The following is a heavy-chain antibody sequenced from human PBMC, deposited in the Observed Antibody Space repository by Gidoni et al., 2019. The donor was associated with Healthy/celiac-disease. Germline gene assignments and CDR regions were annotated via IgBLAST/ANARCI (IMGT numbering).Heavy chain of an antibody. CDR3: ARETWTPGYYYYYGMDV. V-gene: IGHV3-30-3*01. D-gene: IGHD5-12*01. CDR1: GFTFSSYA. CDR2: ISYDGSNK. Sequence: QVQLVESGGGVVQPGRSLRLSCAASGFTFSSYAMHWVRQAPGKGLEGVAVISYDGSNKYYADSVKGRFTISRDNSKNTLYLQMNSLRAEDTAVYYCARETWTPGYYYYYGMDVWGQGTTVTVSS. J-gene: IGHJ6*02.